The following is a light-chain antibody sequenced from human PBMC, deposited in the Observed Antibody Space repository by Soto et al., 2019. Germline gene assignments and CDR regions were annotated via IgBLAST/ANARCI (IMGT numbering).Light chain of an antibody. Sequence: EVVLTQSPGTLSLSPGERATISCRASQSVSSNYLAWYQHKPGQAPRLLIYGASDRAAGIPDRFSGGGSGTDFTLTFSRLEPEDFAVYYCQQYGGSLSWTFGQGTKVEIK. CDR2: GAS. V-gene: IGKV3-20*01. CDR1: QSVSSNY. J-gene: IGKJ1*01. CDR3: QQYGGSLSWT.